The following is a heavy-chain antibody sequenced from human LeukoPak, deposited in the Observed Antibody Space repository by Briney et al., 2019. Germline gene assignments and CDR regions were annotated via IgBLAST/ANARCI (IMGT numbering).Heavy chain of an antibody. Sequence: ASVKVSCKASGYTFTGYYMHWVRQAPGQGLEWMGWINPNSGGINYAQKFQGRVTMTEDTSTDTAYMELSSLRSEDTAVYYCATEGYYGSGSYLDYWGQGTLVTVSS. V-gene: IGHV1-2*02. CDR1: GYTFTGYY. CDR3: ATEGYYGSGSYLDY. CDR2: INPNSGGI. J-gene: IGHJ4*02. D-gene: IGHD3-10*01.